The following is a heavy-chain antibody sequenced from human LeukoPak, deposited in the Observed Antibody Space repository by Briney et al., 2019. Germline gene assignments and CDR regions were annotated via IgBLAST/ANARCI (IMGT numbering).Heavy chain of an antibody. Sequence: ASVKVSCKASGYTFTSYAMHWVRQAPGQRLEWMGWINAGNGNTKYSQKFQVRVTITRDTSASTAYMELSSLRSEDTAVYYCARAPYYDILTGYYNWFDPWGQGTLVTVSS. CDR2: INAGNGNT. V-gene: IGHV1-3*01. CDR1: GYTFTSYA. D-gene: IGHD3-9*01. CDR3: ARAPYYDILTGYYNWFDP. J-gene: IGHJ5*02.